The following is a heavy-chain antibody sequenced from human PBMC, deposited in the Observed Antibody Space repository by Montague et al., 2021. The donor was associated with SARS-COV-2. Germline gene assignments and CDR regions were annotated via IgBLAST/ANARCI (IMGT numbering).Heavy chain of an antibody. Sequence: SETLSLTCTVSGGSISSSSYYWGWIRRPPGKGLEWIGNIYYSGSTYYNPSLMSRVTISVDTSKNQFSLKLSSATAADTAVYYCARQKMGSVTIFEVVMHDRWFDPWGQGTLVTVSS. J-gene: IGHJ5*02. D-gene: IGHD3-3*01. CDR1: GGSISSSSYY. CDR2: IYYSGST. CDR3: ARQKMGSVTIFEVVMHDRWFDP. V-gene: IGHV4-39*01.